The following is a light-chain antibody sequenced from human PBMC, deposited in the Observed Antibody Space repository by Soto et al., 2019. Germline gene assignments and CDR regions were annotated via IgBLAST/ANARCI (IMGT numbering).Light chain of an antibody. J-gene: IGLJ2*01. CDR1: SSDVGAYNY. CDR2: DVN. V-gene: IGLV2-11*01. CDR3: CAYAGSYSLF. Sequence: QSALTQPRSVSGSPGQSVTISCTGTSSDVGAYNYVSWYQQHPGKAPKVMIYDVNKRPSGVPDRFSGSKSDNTASLTISGLHAEDEDDYYCCAYAGSYSLFFVGGTQLTVL.